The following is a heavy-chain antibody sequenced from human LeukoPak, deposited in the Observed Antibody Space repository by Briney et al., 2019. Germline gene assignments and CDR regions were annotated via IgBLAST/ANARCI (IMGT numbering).Heavy chain of an antibody. Sequence: PGGSLRLSCAASGFTFSSYAMHWVRQAPGKGLEWVAVISYDGSNKYYADSVKGRFTISRDNSKNTLYLQMNSLRAEDTAVYYCARDHVVVTAFWFDPWGQGTLVTVSS. J-gene: IGHJ5*02. CDR1: GFTFSSYA. D-gene: IGHD2-21*02. CDR2: ISYDGSNK. V-gene: IGHV3-30*04. CDR3: ARDHVVVTAFWFDP.